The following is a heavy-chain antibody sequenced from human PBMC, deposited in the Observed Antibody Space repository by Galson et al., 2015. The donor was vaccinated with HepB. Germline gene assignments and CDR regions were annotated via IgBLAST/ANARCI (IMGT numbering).Heavy chain of an antibody. CDR3: ARSLTTVTTLYYYYYGMDV. D-gene: IGHD4-17*01. J-gene: IGHJ6*02. CDR1: GFTFSSYW. V-gene: IGHV3-74*01. CDR2: INSDGSST. Sequence: SLRLSCAASGFTFSSYWMHWVRQAPGKGLVWVSRINSDGSSTSYADSVKGRFTISRDNAKNTLYLQMNSLRAEDTAVYYRARSLTTVTTLYYYYYGMDVWGQGTTVTVSS.